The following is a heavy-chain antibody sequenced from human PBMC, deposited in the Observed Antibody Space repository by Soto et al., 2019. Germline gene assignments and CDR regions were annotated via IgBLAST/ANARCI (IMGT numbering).Heavy chain of an antibody. CDR3: ASGPHGGILGWFDL. D-gene: IGHD1-26*01. J-gene: IGHJ5*02. V-gene: IGHV1-46*01. Sequence: ASVKFSCKASGYTFTGYYVHWVRQAPGQGLEWMGIINPSGASTSYAQKFQGRVTMTRXPXXSXXXMXLXXPRXEATAAYYCASGPHGGILGWFDLWGQGTLVTVSS. CDR2: INPSGAST. CDR1: GYTFTGYY.